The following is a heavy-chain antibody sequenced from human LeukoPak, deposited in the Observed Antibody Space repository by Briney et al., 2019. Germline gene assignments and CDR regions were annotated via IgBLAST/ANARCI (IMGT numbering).Heavy chain of an antibody. V-gene: IGHV3-30*18. CDR3: AKEMTTVTTFSLDY. D-gene: IGHD4-17*01. J-gene: IGHJ4*02. CDR1: GFSFSSYG. CDR2: ISYDGSNK. Sequence: GGSLRLSCAASGFSFSSYGMHWVRQAPGKGLEWVAVISYDGSNKYYADSVKGRFTISRDNSKNTLYLQMNSLRAEDTAVYYCAKEMTTVTTFSLDYWGQGTLVTVSS.